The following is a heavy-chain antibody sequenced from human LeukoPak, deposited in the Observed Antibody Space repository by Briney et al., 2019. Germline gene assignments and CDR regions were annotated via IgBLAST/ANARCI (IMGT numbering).Heavy chain of an antibody. CDR2: INPNSGGT. Sequence: ASVKVSCKASGYTFTGYCMHWVRQAPGQGLEWMGWINPNSGGTNYAQKFQGRVTMTRDTSISTAYMELSSLRSEDTAVYYCVRGHRRTHYYDSSGYSLGDIWGQGTMVTVSS. D-gene: IGHD3-22*01. CDR3: VRGHRRTHYYDSSGYSLGDI. J-gene: IGHJ3*02. V-gene: IGHV1-2*02. CDR1: GYTFTGYC.